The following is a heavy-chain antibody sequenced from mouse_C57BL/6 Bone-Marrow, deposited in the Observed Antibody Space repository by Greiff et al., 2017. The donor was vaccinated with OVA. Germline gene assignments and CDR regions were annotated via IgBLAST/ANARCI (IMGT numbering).Heavy chain of an antibody. J-gene: IGHJ2*01. D-gene: IGHD2-4*01. CDR2: IDPENGDT. Sequence: EVQLQQSGAELVRPGASVKLSCTASGFNIKDDYMHWVKQRPEQGLEWIGWIDPENGDTEYASKLQGKATITADTSSNTAYLQLSSLTSEDTAVYYCTTPYDYDGDYFNYWGQGTTLTVSS. CDR1: GFNIKDDY. V-gene: IGHV14-4*01. CDR3: TTPYDYDGDYFNY.